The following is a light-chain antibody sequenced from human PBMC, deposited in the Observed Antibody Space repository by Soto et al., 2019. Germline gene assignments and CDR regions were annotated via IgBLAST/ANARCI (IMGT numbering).Light chain of an antibody. Sequence: QSALAQPTSVSGSPGQSIAISSTGTSSDVGGYNYVSWHQQHPDKAPKVLISVVSNRPSGVSNRFSGSKSGNTASLTISGLQAEDEADYYCSSYRSGGTFVFGSGTKVTVL. CDR3: SSYRSGGTFV. J-gene: IGLJ1*01. CDR1: SSDVGGYNY. V-gene: IGLV2-14*01. CDR2: VVS.